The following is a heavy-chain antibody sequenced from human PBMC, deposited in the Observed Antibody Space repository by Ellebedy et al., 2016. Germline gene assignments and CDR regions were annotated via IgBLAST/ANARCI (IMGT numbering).Heavy chain of an antibody. CDR1: GFTFSSYS. D-gene: IGHD5-24*01. J-gene: IGHJ4*02. CDR2: ISTSSSYI. CDR3: ARDRTTITSPFDY. V-gene: IGHV3-21*01. Sequence: GESLKISXAASGFTFSSYSMNWVRQAPGKGLEWVSSISTSSSYIYYADSVKGRFTISRDNAENSLYLQMSSLRAEDTAVYYCARDRTTITSPFDYWGQGTLVTVSS.